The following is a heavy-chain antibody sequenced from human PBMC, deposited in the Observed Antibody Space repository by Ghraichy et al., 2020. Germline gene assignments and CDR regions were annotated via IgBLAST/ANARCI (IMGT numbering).Heavy chain of an antibody. D-gene: IGHD5-12*01. J-gene: IGHJ2*01. Sequence: SETLSLTCTASGGSISSYYWSWIRQPPGKGLEWIGYIYYSGSTNYNPSLKSRVTISVDTSKNQFSLKLSSVTAADTAVYYCAREETWNWYFDLWGRGTLVTVSS. CDR1: GGSISSYY. V-gene: IGHV4-59*01. CDR3: AREETWNWYFDL. CDR2: IYYSGST.